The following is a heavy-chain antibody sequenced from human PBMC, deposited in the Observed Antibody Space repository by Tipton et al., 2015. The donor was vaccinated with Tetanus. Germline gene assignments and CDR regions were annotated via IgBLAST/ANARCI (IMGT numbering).Heavy chain of an antibody. CDR3: AAESARGNNWFDP. CDR1: GGSINTGDFL. CDR2: ISNRGNS. Sequence: TLSLTCTVSGGSINTGDFLWTWIRQHPRTGLEWIGYISNRGNSYSNPSLKGRVSLSVDKSANQFSLRLTSVTSADSAVYYCAAESARGNNWFDPWGQGVLVNVSS. V-gene: IGHV4-31*03. J-gene: IGHJ5*02.